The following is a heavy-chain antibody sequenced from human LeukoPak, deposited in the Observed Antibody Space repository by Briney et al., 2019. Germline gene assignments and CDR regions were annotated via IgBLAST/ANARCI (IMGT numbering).Heavy chain of an antibody. CDR3: ARAYCDILTGSYAMDV. V-gene: IGHV3-11*01. CDR2: ISISGTTI. Sequence: PAGSLRLSCAGSGFSFNDYYMTWIRQAPGKGLEWVSYISISGTTIYYAESVKGRFTISRDNAQNSLYLQMNSLRTEDTAVYYCARAYCDILTGSYAMDVWGQGTTAVVS. J-gene: IGHJ6*02. CDR1: GFSFNDYY. D-gene: IGHD3-9*01.